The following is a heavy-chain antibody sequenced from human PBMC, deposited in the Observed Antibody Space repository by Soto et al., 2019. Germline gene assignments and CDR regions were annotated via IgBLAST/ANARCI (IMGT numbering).Heavy chain of an antibody. J-gene: IGHJ5*02. CDR1: GFSLSKAGLG. Sequence: QVTVKESGPVLVKPTETLTLTCTVSGFSLSKAGLGVSWIRQPPGKALEGLAHIFSNDEKSYSTSLKSRLTISKDTSKSQVVLIMTNMDPVDTATYYCASTYSTSWYWFDPWGQGTLVTVSS. CDR3: ASTYSTSWYWFDP. V-gene: IGHV2-26*04. D-gene: IGHD6-13*01. CDR2: IFSNDEK.